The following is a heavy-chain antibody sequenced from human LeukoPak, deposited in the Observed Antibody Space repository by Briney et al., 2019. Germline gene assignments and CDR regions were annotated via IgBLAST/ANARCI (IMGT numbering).Heavy chain of an antibody. J-gene: IGHJ4*02. CDR1: GGSISSYY. V-gene: IGHV4-59*01. D-gene: IGHD3-22*01. Sequence: SETLSLTCTVSGGSISSYYWSWLRQPPGKGLEWIGDIYYSGSTNYNPSLKSRVTISVDTSKNQFSPKLSSVTAADTAVYYCARSGYYGYFDYWGRGTLVTVPS. CDR3: ARSGYYGYFDY. CDR2: IYYSGST.